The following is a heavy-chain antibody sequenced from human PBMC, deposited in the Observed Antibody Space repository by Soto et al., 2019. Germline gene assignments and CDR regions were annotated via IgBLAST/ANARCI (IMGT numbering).Heavy chain of an antibody. CDR1: GFPFTSYG. CDR2: ISYDGSDK. J-gene: IGHJ4*02. V-gene: IGHV3-30*03. CDR3: VGGQYYFDY. Sequence: QVQLVESGGGVVQPGRSLRLSCAASGFPFTSYGMHWVREGPDKGLEWVAIISYDGSDKYYADSVKGRFTISRDNSKNTLYLQMNGLRPEDTALCDCVGGQYYFDYRGQGTLVIVSS. D-gene: IGHD3-10*01.